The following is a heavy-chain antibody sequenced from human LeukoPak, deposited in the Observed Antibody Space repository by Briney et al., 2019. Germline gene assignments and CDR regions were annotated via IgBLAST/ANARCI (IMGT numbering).Heavy chain of an antibody. CDR2: ISAYNGNT. D-gene: IGHD2-2*01. Sequence: GASVKLSCKASGYTFTSYGISWVRQAPGQGLEWMGWISAYNGNTNYAQKLQGRVTMTTDTSTSTAYMELMSLRSDDPAVYYCARVRFGGTMPRAFDIWGQGTMVTVSS. V-gene: IGHV1-18*01. CDR3: ARVRFGGTMPRAFDI. J-gene: IGHJ3*02. CDR1: GYTFTSYG.